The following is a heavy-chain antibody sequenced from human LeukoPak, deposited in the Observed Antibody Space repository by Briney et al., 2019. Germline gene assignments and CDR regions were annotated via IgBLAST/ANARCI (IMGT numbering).Heavy chain of an antibody. J-gene: IGHJ4*02. CDR3: ATGTIYCSSCSDDY. Sequence: EASVKVSCKVSGYTLTEFSMHWVRQAPGKGLEWMGGFDPEDGETPIFAQKFQGRVTMTEDTSTDTAYMELSSLRSEDTAVYYCATGTIYCSSCSDDYWGQGTLVTVSS. CDR2: FDPEDGET. V-gene: IGHV1-24*01. D-gene: IGHD2-2*01. CDR1: GYTLTEFS.